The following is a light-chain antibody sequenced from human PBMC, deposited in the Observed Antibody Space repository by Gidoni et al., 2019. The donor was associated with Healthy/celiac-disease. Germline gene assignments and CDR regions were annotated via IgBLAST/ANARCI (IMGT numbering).Light chain of an antibody. J-gene: IGKJ2*01. V-gene: IGKV1-39*01. Sequence: DIQMTQSPSSLSASVGDRVTITCRASQSISSYLNWYQQKPGKAPKLLIYAASSLQSGVPSRCSGSGSGTDFTLTISSLQPEDVATYYCQQRYSTPQYTFGQGTKLEIK. CDR2: AAS. CDR1: QSISSY. CDR3: QQRYSTPQYT.